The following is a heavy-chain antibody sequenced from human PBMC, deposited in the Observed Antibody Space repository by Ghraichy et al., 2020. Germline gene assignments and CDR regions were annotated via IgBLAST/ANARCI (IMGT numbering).Heavy chain of an antibody. CDR2: ISSDGSGT. CDR3: ARGYGMDV. J-gene: IGHJ6*02. CDR1: GFTFSNYW. V-gene: IGHV3-74*01. Sequence: GGSLRLSCAASGFTFSNYWMHWVRQAPGKGLVWVSRISSDGSGTSYADSVKGRFTISRDNAKNTLYLQMNSLRAEDTAVYYCARGYGMDVWGQGTTVTVSS.